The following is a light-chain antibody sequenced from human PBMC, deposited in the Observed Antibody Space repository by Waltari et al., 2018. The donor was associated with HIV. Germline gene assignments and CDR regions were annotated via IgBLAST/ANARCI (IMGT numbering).Light chain of an antibody. CDR3: SSYTSSSTVV. CDR1: SSDVCGVHY. Sequence: QSALTQPASVSRCPGQSITLSSTGTSSDVCGVHYTSWSPQQPGKAPKLLIYEVSKRPSGVSNRFSGSKSCNTASLTISGLQAEDEADYYCSSYTSSSTVVFGGGTKLTVL. V-gene: IGLV2-14*01. J-gene: IGLJ2*01. CDR2: EVS.